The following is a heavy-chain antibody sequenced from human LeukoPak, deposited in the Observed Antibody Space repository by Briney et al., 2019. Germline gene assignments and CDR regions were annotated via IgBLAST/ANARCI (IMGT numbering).Heavy chain of an antibody. Sequence: GGTLRLSCAASGFTFSSYGMSWVRQAPGKGLEWVSYISSSGSTRYYADSVKGRFTISRDNAKNSLYLQMNSLRPEDTAVYYCAKGGASVTRYVDYWGQGTLVTVPS. D-gene: IGHD4-17*01. V-gene: IGHV3-48*04. CDR2: ISSSGSTR. CDR1: GFTFSSYG. CDR3: AKGGASVTRYVDY. J-gene: IGHJ4*02.